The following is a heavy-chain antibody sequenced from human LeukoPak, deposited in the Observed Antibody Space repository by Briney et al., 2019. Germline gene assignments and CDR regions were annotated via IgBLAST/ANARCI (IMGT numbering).Heavy chain of an antibody. V-gene: IGHV3-48*03. J-gene: IGHJ5*02. CDR1: GFTFSSYE. D-gene: IGHD2-15*01. CDR3: AGQSRLGYCSGGSCYSQPFDP. Sequence: PGGSLRLSCAVSGFTFSSYEMNWVRQAPGKGLEWVSYISSSGFNIYYADSVRGRFTISRDNANNSLYLQMTSLRAEDTAVYYCAGQSRLGYCSGGSCYSQPFDPWGQGTLVTVSS. CDR2: ISSSGFNI.